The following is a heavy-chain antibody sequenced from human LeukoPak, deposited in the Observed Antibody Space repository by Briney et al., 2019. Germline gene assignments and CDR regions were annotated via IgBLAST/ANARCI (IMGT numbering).Heavy chain of an antibody. CDR1: GYTFTSYG. Sequence: GASVKVSCKASGYTFTSYGISWVRQAPGQGLEWMGWISAYNGNTNYALKLQGRATITADKSTSTAYMELSSLRSEDTAVYYCARSTTQIQGDWYYDILTGGFDPWGQGTLVTVSS. CDR2: ISAYNGNT. D-gene: IGHD3-9*01. V-gene: IGHV1-18*04. J-gene: IGHJ5*02. CDR3: ARSTTQIQGDWYYDILTGGFDP.